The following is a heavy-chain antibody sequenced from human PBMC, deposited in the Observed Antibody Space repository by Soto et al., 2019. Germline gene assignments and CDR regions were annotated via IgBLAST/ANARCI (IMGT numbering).Heavy chain of an antibody. CDR3: ARQECSGGSCYVYYFDF. Sequence: SETLSLTCTVSGGSISTYHWSWIRQPPGKGLEWIGYIYYSGSTKYNPSLKSRVTISVDSSKNQFSLKLSSVTAADTAVYYCARQECSGGSCYVYYFDFWGQGTLVTVSS. D-gene: IGHD2-15*01. V-gene: IGHV4-59*08. CDR1: GGSISTYH. CDR2: IYYSGST. J-gene: IGHJ4*02.